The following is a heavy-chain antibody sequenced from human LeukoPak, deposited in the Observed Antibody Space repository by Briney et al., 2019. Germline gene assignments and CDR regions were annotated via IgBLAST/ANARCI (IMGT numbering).Heavy chain of an antibody. Sequence: GGSLRLSCAASGFTFSSYWMHWVRQAPGKGLVWVSRINSDGSSTSYADSVKGRFTISRDNAKNTLYLQMNSLRAEDTAVYYCAREGGRSWGATTDLGYWGQGTLVTVSS. J-gene: IGHJ4*02. CDR1: GFTFSSYW. CDR3: AREGGRSWGATTDLGY. CDR2: INSDGSST. D-gene: IGHD1-26*01. V-gene: IGHV3-74*01.